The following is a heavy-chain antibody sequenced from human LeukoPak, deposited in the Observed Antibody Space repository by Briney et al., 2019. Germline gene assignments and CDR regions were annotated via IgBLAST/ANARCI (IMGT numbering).Heavy chain of an antibody. CDR2: ISAYNGNT. Sequence: GASVKVSCKASGYTFTSYGVSWVRQAPGQGLEWMGWISAYNGNTNYAQKLQGRVTMTTDTSTSTAYMELRSLRSDDTAVYYCARDYYDSSGYGMDVWGQGTTVTVSS. V-gene: IGHV1-18*01. D-gene: IGHD3-22*01. J-gene: IGHJ6*02. CDR1: GYTFTSYG. CDR3: ARDYYDSSGYGMDV.